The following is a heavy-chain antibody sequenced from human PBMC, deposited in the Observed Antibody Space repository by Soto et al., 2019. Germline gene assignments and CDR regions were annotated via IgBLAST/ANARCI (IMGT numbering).Heavy chain of an antibody. J-gene: IGHJ4*02. CDR2: INAGNGNT. CDR1: GYTFTSYS. V-gene: IGHV1-3*01. CDR3: ATPIVAFY. D-gene: IGHD5-12*01. Sequence: ASLKGSCKTSGYTFTSYSIHCVRQAPGQRLEWMGWINAGNGNTKYSQKFQGRVIITRDTSAGTAYMELRSLRSEDTAVYYCATPIVAFYWGQGTLVTVSS.